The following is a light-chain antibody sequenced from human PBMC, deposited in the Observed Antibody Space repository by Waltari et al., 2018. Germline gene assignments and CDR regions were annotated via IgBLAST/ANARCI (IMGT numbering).Light chain of an antibody. V-gene: IGKV1-5*03. CDR3: QDYNSYT. CDR1: PSISWW. CDR2: KAS. J-gene: IGKJ1*01. Sequence: DIQMTQSPSTLSASVGDRVTITCRASPSISWWLAWFQQKPGKAPKLLIYKASSLQSGVPSRFSGSVFGTEFTLTISSLQADDFATYYCQDYNSYTFGQGTKVEVK.